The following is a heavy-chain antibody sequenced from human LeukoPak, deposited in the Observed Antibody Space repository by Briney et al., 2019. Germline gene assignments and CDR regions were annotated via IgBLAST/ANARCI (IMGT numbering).Heavy chain of an antibody. CDR2: ISFDGNTK. V-gene: IGHV3-33*06. J-gene: IGHJ4*01. D-gene: IGHD2-2*02. CDR3: AKDLCTTTCYTAY. Sequence: PGGSLRLSCAASGFTFSNYAMHWVRQAPGKGLEWVAVISFDGNTKHSAYTVKGRFTKSRDSSKNTLYLQMNSLKTEDTTMYYCAKDLCTTTCYTAYWGPVTLVTVSS. CDR1: GFTFSNYA.